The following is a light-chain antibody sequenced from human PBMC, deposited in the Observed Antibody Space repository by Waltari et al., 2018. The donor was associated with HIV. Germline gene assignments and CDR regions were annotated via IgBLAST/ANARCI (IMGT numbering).Light chain of an antibody. J-gene: IGLJ3*02. CDR2: DTS. V-gene: IGLV7-46*01. CDR1: PGAVTSGHY. Sequence: QAVVTQEPSLTVSPGGTVTLTCGSSPGAVTSGHYPYWFQQKPGQAPRTLIYDTSDTHSWTPARCSGALLGGKAALTLAGAQAEDEAEYYCLLSYSGARVFGGWTKLTVL. CDR3: LLSYSGARV.